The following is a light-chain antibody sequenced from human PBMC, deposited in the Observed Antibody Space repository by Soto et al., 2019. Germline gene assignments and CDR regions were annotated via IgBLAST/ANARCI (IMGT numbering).Light chain of an antibody. Sequence: DIQMTQSPSSLSASVGDRVTITCRASQSISSYLNWYQQKPGKAPKLLIYAASSLQSGVPSRFSGSGTGTDFTLTISSLQPKDFATYCCQQNYTAPRVTFGAGTNGDIK. CDR1: QSISSY. V-gene: IGKV1-39*01. J-gene: IGKJ3*01. CDR3: QQNYTAPRVT. CDR2: AAS.